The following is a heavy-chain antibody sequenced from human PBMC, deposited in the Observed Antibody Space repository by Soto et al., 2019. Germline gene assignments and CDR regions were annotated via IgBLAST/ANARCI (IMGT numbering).Heavy chain of an antibody. CDR1: GFIFSDSA. CDR2: IRGKVNNYAT. J-gene: IGHJ6*02. Sequence: EVQLVESGGGLVQPGGSLKLSCTASGFIFSDSAMHWVRQASGKGLEWVGRIRGKVNNYATAYTTSMNGRFTISRDDSKNTTYLQVSSLKTEDTAVYYCARPYYDILTGNDGYYGLDVWGQGTTVTVSS. CDR3: ARPYYDILTGNDGYYGLDV. V-gene: IGHV3-73*02. D-gene: IGHD3-9*01.